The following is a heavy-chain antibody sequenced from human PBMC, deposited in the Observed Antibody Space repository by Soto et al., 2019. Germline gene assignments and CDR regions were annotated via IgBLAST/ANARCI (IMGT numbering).Heavy chain of an antibody. CDR1: DGSISSGDYY. V-gene: IGHV4-30-4*01. Sequence: SETLSLTCTVSDGSISSGDYYRRWIRQPPGKGLEWIGYIYYSGSTYYNPSLKSRVTISVDTSKNQFSLKLSSVTAADTAVYYCAGSTVDIVATGPVLDYWGQGTLVTVSS. J-gene: IGHJ4*02. D-gene: IGHD5-12*01. CDR3: AGSTVDIVATGPVLDY. CDR2: IYYSGST.